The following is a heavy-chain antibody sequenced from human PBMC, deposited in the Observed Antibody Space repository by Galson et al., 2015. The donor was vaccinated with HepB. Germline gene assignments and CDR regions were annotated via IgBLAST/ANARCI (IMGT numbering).Heavy chain of an antibody. CDR2: IIPIFGTA. CDR1: GYTFTSYA. D-gene: IGHD3-22*01. J-gene: IGHJ3*02. Sequence: SVKVSCKASGYTFTSYAISWVRQAPGQGLEWMGGIIPIFGTANYAQKFQGRVTITADESTSTAYMELSSLRSEDTAVYYCARGGEVYYDSSGYYHDAFDIWGQGTMVTASS. CDR3: ARGGEVYYDSSGYYHDAFDI. V-gene: IGHV1-69*13.